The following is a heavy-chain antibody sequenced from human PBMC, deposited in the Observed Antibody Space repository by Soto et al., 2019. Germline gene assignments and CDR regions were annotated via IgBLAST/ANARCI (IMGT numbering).Heavy chain of an antibody. Sequence: QVQLVESGGGLVKPGGSLRLSCVASGFTFSDYYMSWIRQAPGKGLEWVSYISSGVGTTYYADSVKGRFTISRDNAKNSLYLQVNSLRADDTAVYYCARVRGDSSGSYYFDYWCQGPLVTVSS. CDR3: ARVRGDSSGSYYFDY. D-gene: IGHD3-22*01. V-gene: IGHV3-11*01. CDR1: GFTFSDYY. J-gene: IGHJ4*02. CDR2: ISSGVGTT.